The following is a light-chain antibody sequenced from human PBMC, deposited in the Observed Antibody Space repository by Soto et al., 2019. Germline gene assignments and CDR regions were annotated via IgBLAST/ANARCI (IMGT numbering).Light chain of an antibody. CDR2: DAS. J-gene: IGKJ2*01. Sequence: EIVLTQSPATLSLSPGERATLSCRASQSVSSYLAWYQQKPGQAPRLLIYDASSRATGIPDRFSGSGSGTDFTLTISRLEPEDFAVYFCQQYGRSPPFTFGQGTKVDIK. V-gene: IGKV3-20*01. CDR3: QQYGRSPPFT. CDR1: QSVSSY.